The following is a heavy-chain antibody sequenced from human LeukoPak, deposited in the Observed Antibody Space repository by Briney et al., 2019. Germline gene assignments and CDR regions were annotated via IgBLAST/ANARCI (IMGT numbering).Heavy chain of an antibody. CDR1: GYTFSSYY. CDR3: AREASGGYFYY. V-gene: IGHV1-46*01. Sequence: ASVKVSFKAAGYTFSSYYMHWVRQAPGQGLEWVGLINPTGDSTNYAQNFRGRVTMTRDTSTSTVYMDLSSLRSEDTAVYYCAREASGGYFYYWGQGTLVTVSS. CDR2: INPTGDST. D-gene: IGHD4-23*01. J-gene: IGHJ4*02.